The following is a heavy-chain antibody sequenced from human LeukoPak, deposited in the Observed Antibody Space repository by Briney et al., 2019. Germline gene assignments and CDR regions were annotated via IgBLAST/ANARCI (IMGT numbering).Heavy chain of an antibody. CDR1: GGSISSYY. V-gene: IGHV4-59*01. J-gene: IGHJ4*02. CDR3: ARAPTWDRYYFDY. D-gene: IGHD1-26*01. Sequence: SETLSLTCTFSGGSISSYYWSWIRQPPGKGLEWIGNIYFSGSASYNPSLKSRVTISVDTSKNQFSPKVSSVTTADTAVYYCARAPTWDRYYFDYWGQETLVTVSS. CDR2: IYFSGSA.